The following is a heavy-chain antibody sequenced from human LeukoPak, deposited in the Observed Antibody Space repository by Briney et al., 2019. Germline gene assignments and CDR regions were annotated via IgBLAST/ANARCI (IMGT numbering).Heavy chain of an antibody. Sequence: GGSLRLSCTASGFTFSSYAMTWVRQAPGKGLEWVSTISGSGSRTYYGDSVKGRFTISRDKSKNTLYLQMNSLRAEDTAVYYCAKEGSNWNVDYRGQGTLVTVSS. CDR3: AKEGSNWNVDY. CDR2: ISGSGSRT. J-gene: IGHJ4*02. D-gene: IGHD1-1*01. V-gene: IGHV3-23*01. CDR1: GFTFSSYA.